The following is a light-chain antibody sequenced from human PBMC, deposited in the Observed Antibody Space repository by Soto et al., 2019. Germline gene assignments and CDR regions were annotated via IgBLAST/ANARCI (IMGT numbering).Light chain of an antibody. CDR3: QQYGSSPLT. V-gene: IGKV3-20*01. Sequence: EIVLTQSPRTLSLSPGERATLSCRASESISSNFLAWYQQKPGQAPRLLISGASSRATGIPDRFRGRGSGTDFTLTISRLEPEDFAVYYCQQYGSSPLTFGGGTKVEI. CDR2: GAS. CDR1: ESISSNF. J-gene: IGKJ4*01.